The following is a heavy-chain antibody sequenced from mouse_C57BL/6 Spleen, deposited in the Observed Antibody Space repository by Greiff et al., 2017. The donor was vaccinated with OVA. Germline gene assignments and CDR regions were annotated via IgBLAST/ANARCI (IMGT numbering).Heavy chain of an antibody. CDR3: AILSTAVDY. D-gene: IGHD1-2*01. CDR2: IHPTSGST. Sequence: QVQLKQPGAELVKPGASVKLSCKASGYTFTSYWMHWVKQRPGQGLEWIGMIHPTSGSTKYNEKFKSKATLPVDKSSSTPYMQLSCLTSEDSAVDNSAILSTAVDYWGQGTTLTVSS. CDR1: GYTFTSYW. V-gene: IGHV1-64*01. J-gene: IGHJ2*01.